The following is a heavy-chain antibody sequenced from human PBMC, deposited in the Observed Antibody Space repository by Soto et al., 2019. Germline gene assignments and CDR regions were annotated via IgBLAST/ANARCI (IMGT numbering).Heavy chain of an antibody. D-gene: IGHD3-22*01. CDR3: ARDPDSSGYYVFDY. J-gene: IGHJ4*02. V-gene: IGHV3-30-3*01. CDR1: GFTFGSYA. CDR2: ISYDGSNK. Sequence: GGSLRLSCAASGFTFGSYAMHWVRQAPGKGLEWVAVISYDGSNKYYADSVKGRFTISRDNSKNTLYLQMNSLRAEDTTVYYCARDPDSSGYYVFDYWGQGTLVTVSS.